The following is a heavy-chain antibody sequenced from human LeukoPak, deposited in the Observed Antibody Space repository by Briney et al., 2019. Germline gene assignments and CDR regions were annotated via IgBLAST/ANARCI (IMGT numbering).Heavy chain of an antibody. V-gene: IGHV4-34*01. D-gene: IGHD6-19*01. CDR3: ARSSGWYYFDY. CDR2: INHSGST. Sequence: SETLSLTCAVYGGSFRGYYWSWIRQPPGKGLEWIGEINHSGSTNYNPSLKSRVTISVDTSKNQFSLKLSSVTAADTAVYYCARSSGWYYFDYWGQGTLVTVSS. CDR1: GGSFRGYY. J-gene: IGHJ4*02.